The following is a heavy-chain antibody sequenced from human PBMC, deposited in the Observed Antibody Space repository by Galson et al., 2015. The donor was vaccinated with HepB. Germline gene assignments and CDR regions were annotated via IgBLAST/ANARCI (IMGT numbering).Heavy chain of an antibody. CDR2: ITYSGST. D-gene: IGHD2-2*01. CDR3: AKSGGYCGATWCHVQWFDP. J-gene: IGHJ5*02. Sequence: TLSLTCTVSGDSISSHYWSWIREPPGKGLEWIGYITYSGSTDYNPSLKSRATISVDTSKNQFSLKLNSVTAADTAIYYCAKSGGYCGATWCHVQWFDPWGQGTLVTVSS. V-gene: IGHV4-59*11. CDR1: GDSISSHY.